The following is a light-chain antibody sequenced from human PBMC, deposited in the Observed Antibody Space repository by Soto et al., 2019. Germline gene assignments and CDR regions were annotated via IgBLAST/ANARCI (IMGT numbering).Light chain of an antibody. J-gene: IGKJ2*01. V-gene: IGKV3-20*01. CDR2: DVS. CDR1: QTVSSNS. Sequence: EIVLTQSPGTLTLSPGERATLSCRASQTVSSNSLAWYQQKAGQAPRVLIFDVSTRATGIPDRFSGSGSGTDFTLTISRLEPEDFAVYYCQLYGSSPRTFGQGTKVEIK. CDR3: QLYGSSPRT.